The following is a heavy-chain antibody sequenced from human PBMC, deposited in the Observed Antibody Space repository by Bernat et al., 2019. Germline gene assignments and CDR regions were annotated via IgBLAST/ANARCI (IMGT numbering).Heavy chain of an antibody. D-gene: IGHD1-26*01. V-gene: IGHV2-70*15. J-gene: IGHJ6*02. Sequence: QVTLRESGPALVKPTQTLTLTCTFSGFSLSTSGMCVSWIRQPPGKALEWLARIDWDDDKYYSTSLKTRLTISKDTSKNQVVLTMTNMDPVDTATYYCARMGGGSYTPYCYYGMDVWGQGTTVTVSS. CDR1: GFSLSTSGMC. CDR3: ARMGGGSYTPYCYYGMDV. CDR2: IDWDDDK.